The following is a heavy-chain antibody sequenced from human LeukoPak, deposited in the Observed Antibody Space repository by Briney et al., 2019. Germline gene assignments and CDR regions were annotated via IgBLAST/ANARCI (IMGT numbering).Heavy chain of an antibody. D-gene: IGHD3-9*01. CDR1: GGSVSSGSYY. V-gene: IGHV4-61*01. Sequence: SETLSLTCTVSGGSVSSGSYYWSWIRQPPGKGLEWIGYIYYSGSTNYNPSLKSRVTISVDTSKNQFSLKLSSVTAADTAVYYCARVLSGGYFDCLFDYWGQGTLVTVSS. J-gene: IGHJ4*02. CDR3: ARVLSGGYFDCLFDY. CDR2: IYYSGST.